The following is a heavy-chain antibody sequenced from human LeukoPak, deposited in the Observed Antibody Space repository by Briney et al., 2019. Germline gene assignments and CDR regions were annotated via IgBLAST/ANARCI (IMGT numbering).Heavy chain of an antibody. CDR3: ARVGPSVGDYAY. D-gene: IGHD4-17*01. V-gene: IGHV3-21*01. CDR2: ISSSSSYI. CDR1: GFTFSSYS. Sequence: PGGSLRLSRAASGFTFSSYSMNWVRQAPGKGLEWVSSISSSSSYIYYADSVKGRFTISRDNAKHSLYLQMNSLRAEDTAVYYCARVGPSVGDYAYWGQGTLVTVSS. J-gene: IGHJ4*02.